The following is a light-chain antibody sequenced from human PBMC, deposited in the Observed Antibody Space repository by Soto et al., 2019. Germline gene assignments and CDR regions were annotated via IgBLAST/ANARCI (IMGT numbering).Light chain of an antibody. CDR1: QSVISD. Sequence: ILMTQSPATLSVSPGGRGSLACRASQSVISDLAWYHQKPGQAPRLLIYGASTRATGIPARFSGSGSGTEFTLTISSLQPDDFATYYCQQYNSWTFGQGTKVDNK. J-gene: IGKJ1*01. CDR2: GAS. V-gene: IGKV3-15*01. CDR3: QQYNSWT.